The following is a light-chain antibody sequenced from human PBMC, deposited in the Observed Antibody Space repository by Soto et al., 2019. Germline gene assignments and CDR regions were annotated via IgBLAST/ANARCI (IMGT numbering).Light chain of an antibody. CDR3: QKYNSAPWT. V-gene: IGKV1-27*01. J-gene: IGKJ1*01. CDR2: AAS. Sequence: DIQMTQSPSSLSASVGDRVTITCRASQGISNYLAWYQQKPGKVPKLLIYAASTLQAGDPTRFSGSGSGTDFTLTSSSLQPEDVATYYCQKYNSAPWTFGQGTKVEIK. CDR1: QGISNY.